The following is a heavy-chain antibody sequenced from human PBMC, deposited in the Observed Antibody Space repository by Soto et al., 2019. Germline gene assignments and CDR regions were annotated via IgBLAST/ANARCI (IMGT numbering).Heavy chain of an antibody. D-gene: IGHD3-10*01. V-gene: IGHV3-74*01. J-gene: IGHJ3*02. CDR3: VRLRSTPLGGGEAFAM. CDR2: INSDGSST. CDR1: GFTFSTYW. Sequence: EVQLVESGGDLVQPGGSLRLSCAASGFTFSTYWMHWVRQVPGKGLVWVSRINSDGSSTRYADCVKGRFTISRDNAKNTLDLPMTGRKAEDTAVYYCVRLRSTPLGGGEAFAMWGQGTMVTVSS.